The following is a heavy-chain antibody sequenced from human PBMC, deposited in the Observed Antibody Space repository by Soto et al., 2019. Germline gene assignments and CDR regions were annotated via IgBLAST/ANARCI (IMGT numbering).Heavy chain of an antibody. J-gene: IGHJ4*02. CDR3: TRVFRGCSSGSCYLEY. CDR2: ISGSGSIT. Sequence: GGSLRLSCAASGFTFSTYAMTWVRQAPGKGLEWVSTISGSGSITYYQDSVKGRFTISRDNSKNTLYLQMNSLRAEDTAIYYCTRVFRGCSSGSCYLEYWGQGTLVTVSS. V-gene: IGHV3-23*01. D-gene: IGHD2-15*01. CDR1: GFTFSTYA.